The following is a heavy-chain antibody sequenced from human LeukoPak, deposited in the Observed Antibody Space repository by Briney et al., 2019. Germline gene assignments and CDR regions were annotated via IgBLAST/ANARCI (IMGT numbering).Heavy chain of an antibody. Sequence: ASVKVSCKASGYTFTSYYMHWVRQAPGQGLERMRIINPSGGSTSYAQKFQGRVTMTRDTSTSTVYMELSSLRSEDTAVYYCARDRGHIVVVTATDRIVDYWGQGTLVTVSS. CDR2: INPSGGST. V-gene: IGHV1-46*01. D-gene: IGHD2-21*02. J-gene: IGHJ4*02. CDR3: ARDRGHIVVVTATDRIVDY. CDR1: GYTFTSYY.